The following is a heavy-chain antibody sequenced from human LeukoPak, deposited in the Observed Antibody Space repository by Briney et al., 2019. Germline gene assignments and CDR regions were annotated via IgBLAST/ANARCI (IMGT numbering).Heavy chain of an antibody. CDR2: IYSGGST. CDR1: GFTVSSNY. J-gene: IGHJ4*02. D-gene: IGHD6-13*01. V-gene: IGHV3-66*01. Sequence: PGGSLRLSCAASGFTVSSNYMSWVRQAPGKGLEWVSVIYSGGSTYYADSVKGRFTISRDNSKNTLYLQMNSLRAEDTAVYYCARGIGGSSWFRRYFDYWGQGTLVTVSS. CDR3: ARGIGGSSWFRRYFDY.